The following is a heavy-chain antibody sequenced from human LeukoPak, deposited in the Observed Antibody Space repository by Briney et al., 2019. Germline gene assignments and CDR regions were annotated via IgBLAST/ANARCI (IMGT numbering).Heavy chain of an antibody. CDR3: AKESWAVVPAYFDY. D-gene: IGHD2-2*01. Sequence: GGSLRLSCAASGFTFSSYGMHWVRRAPGKGLEWVAVISYDGSNKYYADSVKGRFTISRDNSKNTLYLQMNSLRAEDTAVYYCAKESWAVVPAYFDYWGQGTLVTVSS. J-gene: IGHJ4*02. V-gene: IGHV3-30*18. CDR1: GFTFSSYG. CDR2: ISYDGSNK.